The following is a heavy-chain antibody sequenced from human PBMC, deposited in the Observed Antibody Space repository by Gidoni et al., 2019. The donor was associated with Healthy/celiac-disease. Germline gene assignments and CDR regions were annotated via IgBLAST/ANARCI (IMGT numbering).Heavy chain of an antibody. CDR3: ARGVVGSSPTDAFDI. D-gene: IGHD6-6*01. V-gene: IGHV4-38-2*02. CDR1: GYSISRGYY. J-gene: IGHJ3*02. CDR2: IYHSGST. Sequence: QVQLQESGQGLVKPSETLSLTCTVSGYSISRGYYWGWIRLPPWKGLEWIGSIYHSGSTYYNPSHKSRITISGDTSKNQFSLKLSSVTAADTAVYYCARGVVGSSPTDAFDIWCQGTMVTVSS.